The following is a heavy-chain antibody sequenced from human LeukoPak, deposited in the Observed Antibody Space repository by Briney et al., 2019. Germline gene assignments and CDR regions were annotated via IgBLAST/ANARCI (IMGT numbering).Heavy chain of an antibody. V-gene: IGHV3-48*03. CDR3: AELGITMIGGV. J-gene: IGHJ6*04. D-gene: IGHD3-10*02. CDR2: ISSSGATM. CDR1: GFIFRNHE. Sequence: GGSLRLSCAASGFIFRNHEMNWVRQAPGKGLEWVSYISSSGATMYYADSVKGRVTISRDNAKNSLYLQMNSLRAEDTAVYYCAELGITMIGGVWGKGTTVTISS.